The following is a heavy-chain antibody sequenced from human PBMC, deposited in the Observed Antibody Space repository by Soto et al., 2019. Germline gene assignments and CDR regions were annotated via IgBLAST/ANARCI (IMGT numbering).Heavy chain of an antibody. CDR1: GAPISGGIFY. Sequence: SETLSLTCTVSGAPISGGIFYWGWIRQPPGEGLEWIASVYYSGSPYYNPSLKSRVTISVDTSKNQFSLKLSSVTAADTAIYYCARHNRVGAGYDADSWGRGTLVTVSS. D-gene: IGHD5-12*01. CDR3: ARHNRVGAGYDADS. CDR2: VYYSGSP. V-gene: IGHV4-39*01. J-gene: IGHJ4*02.